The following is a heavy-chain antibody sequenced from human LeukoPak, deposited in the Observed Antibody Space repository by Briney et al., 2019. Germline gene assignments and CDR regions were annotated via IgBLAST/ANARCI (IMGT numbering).Heavy chain of an antibody. CDR1: GYIFTGYY. V-gene: IGHV1-8*03. CDR2: MNPNSGNT. CDR3: ARGRYDFWSGSWFDP. J-gene: IGHJ5*02. Sequence: ASVKVSCKASGYIFTGYYMHWVRQAPGQGLEWMGWMNPNSGNTGYAQKFQGRVTITRNTSISTAYMELSSLRSEDTAVYYCARGRYDFWSGSWFDPWGQGTLVTVSS. D-gene: IGHD3-3*01.